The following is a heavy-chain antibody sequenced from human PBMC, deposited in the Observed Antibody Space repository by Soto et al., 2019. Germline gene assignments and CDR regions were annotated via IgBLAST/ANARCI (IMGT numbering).Heavy chain of an antibody. CDR3: ARGVEIVVVPAATTYYYYYGMDV. D-gene: IGHD2-2*03. CDR1: GGSFSGYY. CDR2: INHSGST. V-gene: IGHV4-34*01. J-gene: IGHJ6*02. Sequence: PSETLSLTCAVYGGSFSGYYWSWIRQPPGKGLEWIGEINHSGSTNYNPSLKSRVTISVDTSKNQFSLKLSSVTAADTAVYYCARGVEIVVVPAATTYYYYYGMDVWGQGTTVTVSS.